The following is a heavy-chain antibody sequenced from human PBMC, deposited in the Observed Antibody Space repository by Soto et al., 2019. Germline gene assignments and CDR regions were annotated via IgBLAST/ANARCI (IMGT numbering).Heavy chain of an antibody. CDR1: GYTFTGYY. CDR3: ARGGYSGHGLFDY. Sequence: ASVKVSCKASGYTFTGYYMHWVRQAPGQGLEWMGWINPNSGGTNYAQKFQGWVTMTRDTSISTAYMELSRLRSDDTAVYYCARGGYSGHGLFDYWGQGTLVTVSS. J-gene: IGHJ4*02. CDR2: INPNSGGT. V-gene: IGHV1-2*04. D-gene: IGHD5-12*01.